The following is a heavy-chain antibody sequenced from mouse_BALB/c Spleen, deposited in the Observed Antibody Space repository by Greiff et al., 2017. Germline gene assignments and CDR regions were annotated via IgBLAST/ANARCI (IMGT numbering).Heavy chain of an antibody. CDR1: GYPFPSYV. CDR3: AREGTYGLFAY. CDR2: FNPYNDGT. J-gene: IGHJ3*01. V-gene: IGHV1-14*01. D-gene: IGHD1-1*02. Sequence: VQLQQSGPELVKPGASVRMSCKASGYPFPSYVMHWVKQKPGQGLEWIGYFNPYNDGTKYTEKFKGKATLTSDNSSSTAYMELSSLTSGDTAVYYCAREGTYGLFAYWGQGTLVTVSA.